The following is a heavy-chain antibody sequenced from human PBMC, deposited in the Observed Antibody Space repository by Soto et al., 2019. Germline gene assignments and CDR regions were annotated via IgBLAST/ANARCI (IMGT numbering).Heavy chain of an antibody. D-gene: IGHD4-17*01. CDR2: TRNKANSYTT. V-gene: IGHV3-72*01. Sequence: EVQLVESGGGLVQPGGSLRLSCAASGFTFSDHYRDWVRQAPGKGLEWVGRTRNKANSYTTEYAASVKGRFTISRDDSKNALYLQMNSLKTEDTAVYYCARGPPSRVTTGYYYGMDVWGQGTTVTVSS. CDR1: GFTFSDHY. CDR3: ARGPPSRVTTGYYYGMDV. J-gene: IGHJ6*02.